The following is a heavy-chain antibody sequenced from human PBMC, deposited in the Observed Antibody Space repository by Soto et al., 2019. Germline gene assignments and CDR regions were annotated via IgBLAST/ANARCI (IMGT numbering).Heavy chain of an antibody. CDR1: GVSISSGDYY. D-gene: IGHD2-2*01. J-gene: IGHJ6*02. V-gene: IGHV4-30-4*01. Sequence: SETLSLTCTVSGVSISSGDYYWSWIRQTPGKGLEWIGYIYYSENTYYNPSLKSRVTISVDTSKNQFSLKLSSVTAADTAVYYCASLLVPAAMRYYGMDVWGQGTTVTVSS. CDR2: IYYSENT. CDR3: ASLLVPAAMRYYGMDV.